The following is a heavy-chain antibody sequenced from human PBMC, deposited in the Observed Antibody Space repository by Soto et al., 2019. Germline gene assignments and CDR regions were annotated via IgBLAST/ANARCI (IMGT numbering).Heavy chain of an antibody. CDR2: IVGRGAST. J-gene: IGHJ5*01. CDR1: GFTFSTYA. V-gene: IGHV3-23*01. D-gene: IGHD1-26*01. CDR3: AKDLPAALLPSCFDS. Sequence: EVQLLESGGGLEQPGGSLRLSCVASGFTFSTYAMTWVRQAPGKGLEWVSTIVGRGASTYYADSVKGRFTISRDNSKTPLYLPMTSLRAEDTAVYYCAKDLPAALLPSCFDSWRQGTLVTVSS.